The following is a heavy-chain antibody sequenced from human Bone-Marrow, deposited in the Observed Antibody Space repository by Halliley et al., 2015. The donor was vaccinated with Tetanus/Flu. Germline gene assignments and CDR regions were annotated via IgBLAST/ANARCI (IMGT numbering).Heavy chain of an antibody. CDR2: IYSTGGA. D-gene: IGHD7-27*01. Sequence: WLGYIYSTGGANSNPSLRSRLTISIDTSKKQLSLKLNSVTAADTAVYYCARDFRGDANCLDPWGQGTLVTVSS. CDR3: ARDFRGDANCLDP. V-gene: IGHV4-59*01. J-gene: IGHJ5*02.